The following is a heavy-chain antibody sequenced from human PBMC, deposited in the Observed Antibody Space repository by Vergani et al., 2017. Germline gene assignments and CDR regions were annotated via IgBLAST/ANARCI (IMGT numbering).Heavy chain of an antibody. V-gene: IGHV1-3*01. D-gene: IGHD1-26*01. Sequence: QVQLVQSGAEVKKPGASVKVSCKASGYTFTSYAMHWVRQAPGQRREWMGWINAGNGNTKYSQKFQGRVTITRDTSASTAYMELSSLRSEDTAVYYCAREDSGSYYNYVDYWGQGTLVTVSS. CDR1: GYTFTSYA. CDR3: AREDSGSYYNYVDY. CDR2: INAGNGNT. J-gene: IGHJ4*02.